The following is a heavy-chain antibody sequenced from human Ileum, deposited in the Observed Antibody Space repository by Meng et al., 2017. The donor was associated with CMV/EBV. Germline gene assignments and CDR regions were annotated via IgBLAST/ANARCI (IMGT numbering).Heavy chain of an antibody. CDR1: GFTFDDYA. J-gene: IGHJ4*02. Sequence: GGSLRLSCAASGFTFDDYAMHWVRQTPGKGLEWVSFINWDGRTTYYADSVKGRFTISRDNSKNTLYLQMNSLRAEDTAVYYCAKVVGTPYYFDYWGQGTLVTVSS. CDR3: AKVVGTPYYFDY. CDR2: INWDGRTT. V-gene: IGHV3-23*01. D-gene: IGHD3-10*01.